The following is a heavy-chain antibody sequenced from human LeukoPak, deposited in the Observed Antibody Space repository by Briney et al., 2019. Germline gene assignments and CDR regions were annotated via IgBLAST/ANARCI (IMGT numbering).Heavy chain of an antibody. CDR3: ARVGVAVAGTKDAFDI. J-gene: IGHJ3*02. CDR2: IYSGGST. D-gene: IGHD6-19*01. CDR1: GFTVSSNY. Sequence: GGSLRLSCAASGFTVSSNYMSWVRRAPGKGLEWVSVIYSGGSTYYAASVKDRFTISRDNSKNTLYLQMNSLRAEDTAVYYCARVGVAVAGTKDAFDIWGQGTMVTVSS. V-gene: IGHV3-53*01.